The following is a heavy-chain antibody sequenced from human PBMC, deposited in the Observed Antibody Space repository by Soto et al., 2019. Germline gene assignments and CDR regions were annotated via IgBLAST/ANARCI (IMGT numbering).Heavy chain of an antibody. CDR2: IYYSGST. CDR1: GGSISSSSYY. Sequence: SETLSLTCTVSGGSISSSSYYWGWIRQPPGKGLEWIGSIYYSGSTYYNPSLKSRVTISVDTSKNQFSLKLSSVTAADTAVYYCARQGPVDYGSGSYYFDYWGQGTLVTVSS. CDR3: ARQGPVDYGSGSYYFDY. D-gene: IGHD3-10*01. J-gene: IGHJ4*02. V-gene: IGHV4-39*01.